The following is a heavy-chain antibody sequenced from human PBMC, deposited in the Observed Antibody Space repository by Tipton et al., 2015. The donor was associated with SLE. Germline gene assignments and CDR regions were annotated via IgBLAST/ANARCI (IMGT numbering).Heavy chain of an antibody. V-gene: IGHV4-59*08. D-gene: IGHD2-15*01. CDR2: IYYSGST. CDR1: GGSISRYY. Sequence: TLSLTCTVSGGSISRYYWSWIRQPPGKGLEWIAYIYYSGSTNYNPSLKSRVTISVDTSKNQFSLKLSSVTAADTAVYYCAYNLGYCSGGTCYSEYYGMDVWGQGTTVTVSS. J-gene: IGHJ6*02. CDR3: AYNLGYCSGGTCYSEYYGMDV.